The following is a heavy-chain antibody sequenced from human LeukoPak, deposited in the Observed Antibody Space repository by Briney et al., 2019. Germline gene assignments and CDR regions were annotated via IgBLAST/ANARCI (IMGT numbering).Heavy chain of an antibody. CDR2: VKQHGSDK. CDR1: GFTFSSYS. CDR3: ARGKDAFFDY. D-gene: IGHD2-15*01. Sequence: GGSLRLSCAASGFTFSSYSMNWVRQAPGKGLEWVANVKQHGSDKYYVDSVKGRFTISRDNAKNSLYLQMNSLRAEDTAVYYCARGKDAFFDYWGQGTLVTVSS. V-gene: IGHV3-7*01. J-gene: IGHJ4*02.